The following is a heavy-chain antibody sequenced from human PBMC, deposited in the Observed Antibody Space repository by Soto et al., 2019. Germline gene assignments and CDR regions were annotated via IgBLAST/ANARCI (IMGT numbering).Heavy chain of an antibody. D-gene: IGHD4-17*01. CDR3: ARDYGDYVLGRDAFDI. CDR2: IIPILGIA. V-gene: IGHV1-69*08. J-gene: IGHJ3*02. CDR1: GGTFSRYT. Sequence: QVQLVQSGAEVQKPGSSVKVSCKASGGTFSRYTISWVRQAPGQGLEWMGRIIPILGIANYAQKFQGRVTITADKSTSTAYMELSSLRSEDTAVYYCARDYGDYVLGRDAFDIWGQGTMVTVSS.